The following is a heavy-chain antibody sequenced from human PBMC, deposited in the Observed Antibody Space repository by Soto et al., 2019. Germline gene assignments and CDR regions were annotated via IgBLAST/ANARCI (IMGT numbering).Heavy chain of an antibody. Sequence: GGSLRLSCSASGFIFGFYWMTWVRQAPGKGLEWVANIERHGNDKYYVDSVTGRFTISRDNAKNSMFLQMNNLRAEDTAVYFCARIRATDYEIDYWGQGTLVTVSS. J-gene: IGHJ4*02. CDR2: IERHGNDK. CDR3: ARIRATDYEIDY. D-gene: IGHD3-22*01. CDR1: GFIFGFYW. V-gene: IGHV3-7*03.